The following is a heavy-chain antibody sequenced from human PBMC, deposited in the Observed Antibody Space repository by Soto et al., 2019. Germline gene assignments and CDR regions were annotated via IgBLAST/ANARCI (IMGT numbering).Heavy chain of an antibody. CDR3: ASEPMTTPTFSHYGMDV. J-gene: IGHJ6*02. V-gene: IGHV3-30-3*01. CDR1: GFTFSTCA. Sequence: QVQLVESGGGVVPPGRSLRLSCAASGFTFSTCAMHWVRQAPGKGLEWVAVIASDASFKHYADSVQGRFTISRDNSKNTLDLQMNTLRAEDTALYYCASEPMTTPTFSHYGMDVWGQGTTFTVSS. CDR2: IASDASFK. D-gene: IGHD2-15*01.